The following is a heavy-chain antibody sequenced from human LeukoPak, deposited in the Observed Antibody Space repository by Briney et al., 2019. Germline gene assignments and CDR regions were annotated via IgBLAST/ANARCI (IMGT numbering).Heavy chain of an antibody. V-gene: IGHV4-39*01. CDR2: VYHSGYT. J-gene: IGHJ4*02. CDR1: GGSVNSSSYY. CDR3: ARSSMFRGVTFDY. Sequence: SETLSLTCTVSGGSVNSSSYYWGWIRQPPGKALEWIGSVYHSGYTYYNPSLKSRVTISIDTSKNQFSLRLSSVTAADTAVYYCARSSMFRGVTFDYWGQGTVVTVSS. D-gene: IGHD3-10*01.